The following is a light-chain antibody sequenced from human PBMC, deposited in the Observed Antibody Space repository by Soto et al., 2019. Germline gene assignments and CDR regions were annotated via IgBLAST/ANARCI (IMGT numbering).Light chain of an antibody. J-gene: IGKJ1*01. CDR1: QSISSY. Sequence: DIQMTQSPSSLSASVGDRVTITCRASQSISSYLTWYQQKPGKATKLLIYAAYSLKSGVPSRFSGSGSGTDFTLNISSLQPEDFATYYCQQSYSTPRTFGQGTKVEIK. CDR3: QQSYSTPRT. V-gene: IGKV1-39*01. CDR2: AAY.